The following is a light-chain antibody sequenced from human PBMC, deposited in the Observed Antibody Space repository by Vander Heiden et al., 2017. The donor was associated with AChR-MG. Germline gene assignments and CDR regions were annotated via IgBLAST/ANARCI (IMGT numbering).Light chain of an antibody. J-gene: IGLJ1*01. CDR1: SSDVGDYYY. Sequence: QSALTQSRPVSGPPGQTVTISCTGTSSDVGDYYYDYKYQHHPGKAHKLIVYDVSERASGVPDRFSGSKSGNTATLTISGLQADDEADYYCSTYAGSWWVFGTGTKVTVL. CDR3: STYAGSWWV. CDR2: DVS. V-gene: IGLV2-11*01.